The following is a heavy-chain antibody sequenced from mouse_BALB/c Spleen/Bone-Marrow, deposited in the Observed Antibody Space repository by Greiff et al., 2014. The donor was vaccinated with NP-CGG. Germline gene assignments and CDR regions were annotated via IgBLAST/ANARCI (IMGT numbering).Heavy chain of an antibody. D-gene: IGHD1-1*01. CDR2: INPSNGRT. Sequence: EYGAELVKPGASVKLSCKASGYTFTSYWMHWVKQRPGQGLEWIGEINPSNGRTNYNEKFKSKATLTVDKSSSTAYMQLSSLTSEDSAVYYCARRTTTVVATDYWGQGTTLTVSS. CDR1: GYTFTSYW. V-gene: IGHV1S81*02. CDR3: ARRTTTVVATDY. J-gene: IGHJ2*01.